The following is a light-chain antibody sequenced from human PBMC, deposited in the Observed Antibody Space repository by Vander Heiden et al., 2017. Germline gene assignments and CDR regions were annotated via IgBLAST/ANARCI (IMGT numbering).Light chain of an antibody. CDR3: QQYNSYSPIT. CDR2: DAS. CDR1: QSISSW. Sequence: DIQMTQSPSTLSASVGDRVTITCRASQSISSWLAWYQQEPGKAPKLLIYDASSLESGVPSRFSGSGYGTEFTLTISSLQPDDFATYYCQQYNSYSPITFGQGTRLEIK. J-gene: IGKJ5*01. V-gene: IGKV1-5*01.